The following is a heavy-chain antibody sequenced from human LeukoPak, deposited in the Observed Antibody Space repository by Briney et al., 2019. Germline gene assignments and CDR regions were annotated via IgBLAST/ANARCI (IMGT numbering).Heavy chain of an antibody. Sequence: GGSLRLSCAVSGFTFTTYAMTWVRQAPGKGLEWVSAISASGGSTYYADSVKGRFTISRDNSKNTLYLQMNSLRAEDTAVYYCAKDPMVRGLTYDCWGQGTLVTVSS. CDR2: ISASGGST. CDR3: AKDPMVRGLTYDC. CDR1: GFTFTTYA. D-gene: IGHD3-10*01. V-gene: IGHV3-23*01. J-gene: IGHJ4*02.